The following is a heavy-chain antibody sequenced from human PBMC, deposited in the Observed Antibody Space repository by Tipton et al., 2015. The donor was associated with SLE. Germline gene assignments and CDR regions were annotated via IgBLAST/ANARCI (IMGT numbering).Heavy chain of an antibody. J-gene: IGHJ3*02. CDR2: IYYSGST. Sequence: TLSLTCTVSGGSISSYYWSWIRQPPGKGLEWIGYIYYSGSTNYNPSLKSRVTISVDTSKNQFSLKLGSVTAADTAVYYCARPITMGGPNAFDIWGQGTMVTVSS. V-gene: IGHV4-59*08. CDR3: ARPITMGGPNAFDI. CDR1: GGSISSYY. D-gene: IGHD3-10*01.